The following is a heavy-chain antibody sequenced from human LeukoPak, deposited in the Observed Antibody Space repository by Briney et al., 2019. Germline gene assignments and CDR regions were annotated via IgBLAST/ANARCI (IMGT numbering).Heavy chain of an antibody. D-gene: IGHD3-22*01. CDR2: IYYSENT. J-gene: IGHJ4*02. Sequence: SETLSLTCTVSGVSLNSYYWSWIRQPPGKGLEWIGYIYYSENTNYNSSLKSRVTISEDTSKNQFSLNLTSVTAADTAVYYCAGGNFYDSSGHPYHFHYWGQGTLVTVPS. CDR1: GVSLNSYY. CDR3: AGGNFYDSSGHPYHFHY. V-gene: IGHV4-59*01.